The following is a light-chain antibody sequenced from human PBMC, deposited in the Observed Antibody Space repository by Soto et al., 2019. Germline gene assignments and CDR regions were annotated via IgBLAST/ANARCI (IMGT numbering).Light chain of an antibody. CDR3: QQYSSSPIT. J-gene: IGKJ5*01. V-gene: IGKV3-20*01. Sequence: EIGLTQSPCTLSLSPGERATLSCRASQSVSSNYLAWYQQKPGQAPRLLIYDASTRATAIPDRFSGSGSGTDFTLTISRLEPEDFAVYYCQQYSSSPITFGQGTRLEI. CDR1: QSVSSNY. CDR2: DAS.